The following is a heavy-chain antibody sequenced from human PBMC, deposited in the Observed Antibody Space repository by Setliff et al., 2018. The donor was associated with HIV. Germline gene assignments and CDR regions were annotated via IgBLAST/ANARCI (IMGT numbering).Heavy chain of an antibody. CDR1: GGSFSGYY. Sequence: SETLSLTCAVYGGSFSGYYWSWIRQPPGKGLEWIGEINHSGSTNYNMSLWSRVTISLDASRNQFSLELVSVTAADTAVYYCAGGPGTTTTDYWAQGTLVTVSS. CDR2: INHSGST. D-gene: IGHD2-2*01. J-gene: IGHJ4*02. V-gene: IGHV4-34*01. CDR3: AGGPGTTTTDY.